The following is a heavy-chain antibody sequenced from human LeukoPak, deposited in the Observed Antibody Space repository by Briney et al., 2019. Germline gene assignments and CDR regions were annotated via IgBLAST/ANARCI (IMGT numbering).Heavy chain of an antibody. CDR3: ARDHNHARGFRRAFDI. D-gene: IGHD1-1*01. J-gene: IGHJ3*02. CDR2: IYYSGST. V-gene: IGHV4-30-4*08. CDR1: GGSISSGSYY. Sequence: SETLSLTCTVSGGSISSGSYYWSWIRQPPGKGLEWIGYIYYSGSTYYNPSLKSRVTISVDTSKNQFSLKLSSVTAADTAVYYCARDHNHARGFRRAFDIWGQGTMVTVSS.